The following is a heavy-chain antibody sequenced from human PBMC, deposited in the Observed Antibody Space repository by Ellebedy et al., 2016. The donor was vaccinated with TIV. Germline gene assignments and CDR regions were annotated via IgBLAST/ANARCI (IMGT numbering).Heavy chain of an antibody. CDR2: IVGSGS. CDR1: GFTFSPYA. Sequence: GESLKISCAASGFTFSPYAMAWVRQAPGKGLEWVSGIVGSGSQKYADSVKGRFTISRDNSQNILYLQMNSLRAEDTAVYYCARGGARGGYKPSFDYWGQGTLVTVSS. D-gene: IGHD5-24*01. CDR3: ARGGARGGYKPSFDY. V-gene: IGHV3-23*01. J-gene: IGHJ4*02.